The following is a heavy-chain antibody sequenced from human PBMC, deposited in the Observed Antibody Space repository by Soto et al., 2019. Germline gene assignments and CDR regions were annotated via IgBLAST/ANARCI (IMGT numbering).Heavy chain of an antibody. Sequence: QITLKESGPTLVKPTQTLTLTCTFSGFSLSTSGVGVVWIRQPPGKALEWLGIIYWDDDKRYRPSLKSRLTXTXDXXKNQVVLTMTNMDPVDTGTYYCAHNLVAGTSWFDPWGQGTLVTVSS. V-gene: IGHV2-5*02. CDR2: IYWDDDK. CDR3: AHNLVAGTSWFDP. D-gene: IGHD6-19*01. J-gene: IGHJ5*02. CDR1: GFSLSTSGVG.